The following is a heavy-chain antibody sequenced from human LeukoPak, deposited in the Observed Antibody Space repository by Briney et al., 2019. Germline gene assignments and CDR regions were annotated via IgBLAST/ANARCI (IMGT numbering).Heavy chain of an antibody. V-gene: IGHV3-23*01. D-gene: IGHD3-16*01. J-gene: IGHJ5*02. CDR2: VTGPGDTT. CDR3: AKGAEIDL. Sequence: GGSLRLSCAASGFTFSSYSMNWVRQAPGKGLEWVSAVTGPGDTTYYADSVKGRFFMSREDSKTTVYLQMNSLRAEDTAIYYCAKGAEIDLWGQGTLVTVSS. CDR1: GFTFSSYS.